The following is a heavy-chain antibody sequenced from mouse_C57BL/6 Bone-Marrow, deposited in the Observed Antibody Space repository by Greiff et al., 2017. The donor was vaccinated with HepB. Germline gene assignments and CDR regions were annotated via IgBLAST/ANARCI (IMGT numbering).Heavy chain of an antibody. CDR1: GYSITSGYY. Sequence: ESGPGLVKPSQSLSLTCSVTGYSITSGYYWNWIRQFPGNKLEWMGYISYDGSNNYNPSLKNRISITRDTSKNQFFLKLNSVTTEDTATYYCARERIVTTYYAMDYWGQGTSVTVSS. V-gene: IGHV3-6*01. J-gene: IGHJ4*01. CDR3: ARERIVTTYYAMDY. CDR2: ISYDGSN. D-gene: IGHD2-5*01.